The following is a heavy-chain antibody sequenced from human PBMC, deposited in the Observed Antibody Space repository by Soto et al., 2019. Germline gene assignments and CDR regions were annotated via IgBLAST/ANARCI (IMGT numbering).Heavy chain of an antibody. Sequence: GGSLRLSCAASGFTFSSYSMNWVRQAPGKGLEWVSSISSSSSYIYYADSVKGRFTISRDNAKNSLYLQMNSLRAEDTAVYYCARDLITSQQIWGQVTMLTVSS. CDR3: ARDLITSQQI. J-gene: IGHJ3*02. CDR1: GFTFSSYS. CDR2: ISSSSSYI. D-gene: IGHD6-13*01. V-gene: IGHV3-21*01.